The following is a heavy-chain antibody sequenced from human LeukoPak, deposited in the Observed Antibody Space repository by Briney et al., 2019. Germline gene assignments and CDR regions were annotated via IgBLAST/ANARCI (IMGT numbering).Heavy chain of an antibody. Sequence: GGSLRLSCSASGFAFSNYAMHWVRQAPGKGLEYVSAISSNGDSTYYADSVKGRFIISRDNSKNSLSLHMSSLRAEDTAVYYCVKSASSYGANWFDPWGQGTLVTVSS. CDR3: VKSASSYGANWFDP. D-gene: IGHD4/OR15-4a*01. CDR2: ISSNGDST. CDR1: GFAFSNYA. J-gene: IGHJ5*02. V-gene: IGHV3-64D*09.